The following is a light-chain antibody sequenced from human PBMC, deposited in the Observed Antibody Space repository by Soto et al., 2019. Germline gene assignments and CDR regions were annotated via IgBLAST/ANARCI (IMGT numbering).Light chain of an antibody. J-gene: IGLJ2*01. Sequence: QSVLTQPPSLSGAPGQRVTISCTGSSSNIGAGYDVHWYQQLPGTAPKLLIYVNSDRPSGVPDRFSGSKSGTSASLAITGLQAEDEADYYCQSYDSSLSGSLFGGGTKLTVL. CDR1: SSNIGAGYD. V-gene: IGLV1-40*01. CDR3: QSYDSSLSGSL. CDR2: VNS.